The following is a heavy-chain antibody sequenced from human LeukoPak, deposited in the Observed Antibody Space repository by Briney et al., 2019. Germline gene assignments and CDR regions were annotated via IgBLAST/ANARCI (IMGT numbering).Heavy chain of an antibody. V-gene: IGHV3-48*01. CDR3: AKDSEAYCGGDCYPPFDY. Sequence: PGGSLRLSCAASGFTFSNYNMSWVRQAPGKGLEWVSYISSSSSTIYYADSVKGRFTISRDNSKNTLYLQMNSLRAEDTAVYYCAKDSEAYCGGDCYPPFDYWGQGTLVTVSS. D-gene: IGHD2-21*02. CDR2: ISSSSSTI. CDR1: GFTFSNYN. J-gene: IGHJ4*02.